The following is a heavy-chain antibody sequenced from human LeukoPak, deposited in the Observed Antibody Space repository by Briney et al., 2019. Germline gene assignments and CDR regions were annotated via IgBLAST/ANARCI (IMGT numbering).Heavy chain of an antibody. CDR3: ARGLIKGGDSPPMDV. J-gene: IGHJ6*03. CDR1: GFTFSSYA. CDR2: ISYDGSNK. Sequence: GGSLRLSCAASGFTFSSYAMHWVRQAPGKGLEWVAVISYDGSNKYHADSVKGRFTISRDNSKNTLYLQMNSLRAEDTAVYYCARGLIKGGDSPPMDVWGKGTTVTVSS. D-gene: IGHD2-21*02. V-gene: IGHV3-30*04.